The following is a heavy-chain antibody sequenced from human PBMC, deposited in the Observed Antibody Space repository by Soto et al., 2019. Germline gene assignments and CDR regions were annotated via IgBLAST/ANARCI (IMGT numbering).Heavy chain of an antibody. CDR1: GFTFDDYA. CDR2: ISWNSGSI. Sequence: GGSLRLSCAASGFTFDDYAMHWVRQAPGKGLEWVSGISWNSGSIGYADSVKGRFTISRDNAKNSLYLQMNSLRAEDTALYYCAKAPRYCSGGSCYGDYMDVWGKGTTVTVSS. D-gene: IGHD2-15*01. J-gene: IGHJ6*03. V-gene: IGHV3-9*01. CDR3: AKAPRYCSGGSCYGDYMDV.